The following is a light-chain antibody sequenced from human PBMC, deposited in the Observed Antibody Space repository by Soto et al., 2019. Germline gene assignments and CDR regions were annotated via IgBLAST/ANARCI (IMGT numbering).Light chain of an antibody. Sequence: DIVMTQSPDSLAVSLGERATINCKSSQSVLYSSNNKNYLAWYQQKPGQPPKLLIYWASTRESGVPDRFSGSGSGTDFTLTVSSLQAEDVAVYYCQQWSSGPKTFGQGTKVEIK. CDR2: WAS. CDR1: QSVLYSSNNKNY. V-gene: IGKV4-1*01. J-gene: IGKJ1*01. CDR3: QQWSSGPKT.